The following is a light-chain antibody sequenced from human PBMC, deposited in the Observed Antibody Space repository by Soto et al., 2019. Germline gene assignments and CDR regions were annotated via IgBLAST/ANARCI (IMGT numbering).Light chain of an antibody. V-gene: IGKV3-20*01. CDR3: QQYGSSLSIT. Sequence: VLTQSPGTLSLSPGERATLSCRASQSVSNNYLAWYQQKPGQSPKLLIFGSSDRATGIPDRFSGSGSGTDFTLTISRLEPEDFAVYYCQQYGSSLSITFGQGTRLEIK. J-gene: IGKJ5*01. CDR1: QSVSNNY. CDR2: GSS.